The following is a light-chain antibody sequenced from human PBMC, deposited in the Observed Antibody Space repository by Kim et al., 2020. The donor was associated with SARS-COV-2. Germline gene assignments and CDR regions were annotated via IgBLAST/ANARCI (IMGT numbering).Light chain of an antibody. V-gene: IGLV1-44*01. CDR3: AAWDDSLNGVV. CDR2: SDN. J-gene: IGLJ2*01. Sequence: GQRVTISCSGSSSNIVSNTVNWYQQFPGTAPKLRIYSDNRRPSGVPDRFSGSKSGTSASLAISGLQSEDEADYYCAAWDDSLNGVVFGGGTQLTVL. CDR1: SSNIVSNT.